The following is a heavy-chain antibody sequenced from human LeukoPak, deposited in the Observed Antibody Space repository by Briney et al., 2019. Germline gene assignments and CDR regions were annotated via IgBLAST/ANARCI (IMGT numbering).Heavy chain of an antibody. J-gene: IGHJ4*02. Sequence: ASVKVSCKASGYTFTSYGISWVRQAPGQGLEWMGWISAYNGNTNYAQKLQGRVTMTRDTSTSTVYMELSSLRSEDTAVYYYASRRFFGVAPFDYWGQGTLVTVSS. CDR3: ASRRFFGVAPFDY. D-gene: IGHD3-3*01. CDR1: GYTFTSYG. CDR2: ISAYNGNT. V-gene: IGHV1-18*01.